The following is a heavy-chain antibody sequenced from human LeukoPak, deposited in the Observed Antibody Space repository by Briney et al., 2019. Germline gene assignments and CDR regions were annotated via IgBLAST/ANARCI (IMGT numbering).Heavy chain of an antibody. CDR2: IYYSGST. Sequence: SETLSLTCTVSGGSISSSSYYWGWIRQPPGKGLEWIGSIYYSGSTYYNPSLKSRVTISVDTSKNQFSLKLSSVTAADTAVYYCARGSYDILTGYSRNYYFDYWGQGTLVTVSS. J-gene: IGHJ4*02. CDR1: GGSISSSSYY. D-gene: IGHD3-9*01. CDR3: ARGSYDILTGYSRNYYFDY. V-gene: IGHV4-39*07.